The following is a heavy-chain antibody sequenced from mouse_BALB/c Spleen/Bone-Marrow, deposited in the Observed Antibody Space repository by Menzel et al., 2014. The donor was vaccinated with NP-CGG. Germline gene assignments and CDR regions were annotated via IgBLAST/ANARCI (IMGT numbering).Heavy chain of an antibody. CDR1: GFSLTGYG. CDR2: IWGDGST. CDR3: ARDSFLITRALDY. Sequence: VKVEESGPGLVAPSQSLSITCTVSGFSLTGYGVSWVRQPPGKGLEWLGMIWGDGSTDYNSALKSRLSINKDNSKNQVFLKMNSLQTDDTARYYCARDSFLITRALDYWGQGTSVPVSS. D-gene: IGHD2-4*01. J-gene: IGHJ4*01. V-gene: IGHV2-6-7*01.